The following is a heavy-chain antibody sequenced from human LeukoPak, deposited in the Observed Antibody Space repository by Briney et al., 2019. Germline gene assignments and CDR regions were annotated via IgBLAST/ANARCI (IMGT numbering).Heavy chain of an antibody. CDR1: GGSISSYY. D-gene: IGHD3-3*01. V-gene: IGHV4-59*08. J-gene: IGHJ4*02. CDR2: IYYSGST. Sequence: SETLSLTCTVSGGSISSYYWSWIRQPPGKGLEWIGYIYYSGSTYYNPSLKSRVTISVDTSKNQFSLKLSSVTAADTAVYYCARVGRENYDFWSGYYGTFDYWGQGTLVTVSS. CDR3: ARVGRENYDFWSGYYGTFDY.